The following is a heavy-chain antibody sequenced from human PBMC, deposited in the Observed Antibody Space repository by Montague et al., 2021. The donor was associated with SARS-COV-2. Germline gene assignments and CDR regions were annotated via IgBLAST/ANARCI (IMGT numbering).Heavy chain of an antibody. J-gene: IGHJ4*02. V-gene: IGHV6-1*01. CDR3: VRGIEAAGSYDY. D-gene: IGHD6-13*01. CDR2: TYYRSMWKS. Sequence: CAISGDSVSSNSATWNWIRQSPSRGLEWLGRTYYRSMWKSDYARXXKSRIAIDPDTSKNQFSLQLSSVTPEDTALYYCVRGIEAAGSYDYWGQGTLVTVSS. CDR1: GDSVSSNSAT.